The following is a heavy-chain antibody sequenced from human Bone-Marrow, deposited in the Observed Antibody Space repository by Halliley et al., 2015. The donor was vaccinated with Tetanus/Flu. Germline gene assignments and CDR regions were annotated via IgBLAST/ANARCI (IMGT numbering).Heavy chain of an antibody. CDR2: ISGSGGYT. CDR3: AKDLAGYYDSSGYLNYYYAMDV. D-gene: IGHD3-22*01. V-gene: IGHV3-23*01. J-gene: IGHJ6*02. Sequence: SLRLSCAASGFTSSSYAMSWVRQAPGKGLEWASAISGSGGYTYYADSVKGRFTISRDNSKNMLYLQMNSLRAEDTAVYYCAKDLAGYYDSSGYLNYYYAMDVWGQGTTVTVSS. CDR1: GFTSSSYA.